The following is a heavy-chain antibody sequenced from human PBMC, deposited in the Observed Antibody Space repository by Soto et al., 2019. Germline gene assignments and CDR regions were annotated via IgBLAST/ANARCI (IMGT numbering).Heavy chain of an antibody. CDR3: ARQPYDSTGYYYGA. Sequence: QVQLQESGPGLVKPSETLSLTCTVSGGSFSSSTYYWGWIRQPPGKGLEWIGSMYSGGNTYYKPSLKCRVTVAVDSSKNHFSLKLTSVTAADTAMYSCARQPYDSTGYYYGAWGQGTLVTVSS. CDR1: GGSFSSSTYY. D-gene: IGHD3-22*01. V-gene: IGHV4-39*01. CDR2: MYSGGNT. J-gene: IGHJ5*02.